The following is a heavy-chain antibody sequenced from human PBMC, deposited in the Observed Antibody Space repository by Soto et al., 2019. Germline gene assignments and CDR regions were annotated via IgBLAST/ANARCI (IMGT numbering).Heavy chain of an antibody. Sequence: SETLSLTCTVSGGSISSGGYYWGWIRQHPGKGLEWIGYIYYSGSTYYNPSLKSRVTISVDTSKNQFSLKLSSVTAADTAVYYCARDGAPPYRAFDIWGQGTMVTVSS. CDR3: ARDGAPPYRAFDI. CDR1: GGSISSGGYY. D-gene: IGHD1-26*01. V-gene: IGHV4-31*03. J-gene: IGHJ3*02. CDR2: IYYSGST.